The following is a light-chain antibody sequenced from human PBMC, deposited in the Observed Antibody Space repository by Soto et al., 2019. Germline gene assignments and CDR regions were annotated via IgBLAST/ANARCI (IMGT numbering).Light chain of an antibody. V-gene: IGLV2-14*01. CDR1: STDVGLYTY. J-gene: IGLJ1*01. CDR2: DVY. CDR3: TSYTSTSTPYV. Sequence: QSVLTQPASVSGSPGQSITISCAETSTDVGLYTYVSWYQQHPGKAPKLIIYDVYNRPSGVSNRFSGSKSGNTASLTISGLQAEDEADYYCTSYTSTSTPYVFGGGTKVTVL.